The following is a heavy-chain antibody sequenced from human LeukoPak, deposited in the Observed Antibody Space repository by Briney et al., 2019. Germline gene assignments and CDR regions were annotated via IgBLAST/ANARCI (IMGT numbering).Heavy chain of an antibody. Sequence: GGSLRLSCAASGFTFRNYAMEWVRQAPGKGLEWVSSLSSTSINIYYADSVKGRFTISRDNAKNSLYLQMNSLRAEDTAVYYCARLSMTSYGKYYFEYWGQGTLVTVSS. J-gene: IGHJ4*02. V-gene: IGHV3-21*01. CDR2: LSSTSINI. CDR3: ARLSMTSYGKYYFEY. D-gene: IGHD3-10*01. CDR1: GFTFRNYA.